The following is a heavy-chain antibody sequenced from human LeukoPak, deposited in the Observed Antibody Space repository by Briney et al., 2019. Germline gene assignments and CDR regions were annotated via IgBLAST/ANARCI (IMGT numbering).Heavy chain of an antibody. CDR3: ARDFEDSSGYNEY. CDR1: GYTFTGYY. V-gene: IGHV1-2*02. D-gene: IGHD3-22*01. J-gene: IGHJ4*02. Sequence: ASVKVSCKASGYTFTGYYMHWVRQAPGQGLEWMGWINPNSGGTNFAQRLQGRVTMTTDTSTSTAYMELRSLRSDDTAVYYCARDFEDSSGYNEYWGQGTLVTVSS. CDR2: INPNSGGT.